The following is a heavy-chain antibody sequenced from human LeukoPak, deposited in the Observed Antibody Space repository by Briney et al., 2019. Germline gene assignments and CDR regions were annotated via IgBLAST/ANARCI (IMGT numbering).Heavy chain of an antibody. CDR2: IKSKTDGGTT. CDR3: TTEAYYDILTGYYNVRYFDY. Sequence: PGGSLRLSCAASGFTFSNAWMSWVRQAPGKGLEWVGRIKSKTDGGTTDYAAPVKGRSTISRDDSKNTLYLQMNSLKTEDTAVYYCTTEAYYDILTGYYNVRYFDYWGQGTLVTVSS. CDR1: GFTFSNAW. J-gene: IGHJ4*02. D-gene: IGHD3-9*01. V-gene: IGHV3-15*01.